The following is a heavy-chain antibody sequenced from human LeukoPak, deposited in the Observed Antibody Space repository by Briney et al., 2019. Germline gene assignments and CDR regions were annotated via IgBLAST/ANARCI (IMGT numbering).Heavy chain of an antibody. CDR3: ATEAVVPAAIGFDY. D-gene: IGHD2-2*01. V-gene: IGHV3-15*07. Sequence: GGSLRLPCAASGFTFSNAWMNWVRQAPGKGLEWVGRIKSKTDGGTTDYAAPVKGRFTISRDDSKNTLYLQMNSLKTEDTAVYYCATEAVVPAAIGFDYWGQGTLVTVSS. CDR2: IKSKTDGGTT. CDR1: GFTFSNAW. J-gene: IGHJ4*02.